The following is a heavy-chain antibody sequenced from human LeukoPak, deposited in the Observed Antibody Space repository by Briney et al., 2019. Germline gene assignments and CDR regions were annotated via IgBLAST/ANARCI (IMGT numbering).Heavy chain of an antibody. CDR2: ISSSSDYI. V-gene: IGHV3-21*01. CDR3: ARADQGTLDY. D-gene: IGHD2-2*01. CDR1: GFTFSSYS. Sequence: GGSLRLSCAASGFTFSSYSLNSVRQAPGKGLEWVSSISSSSDYIYYADSVNGRFNIYRDNARKTVYLHMNGLRAEDTAVFYCARADQGTLDYWGQGTLVTVSS. J-gene: IGHJ4*02.